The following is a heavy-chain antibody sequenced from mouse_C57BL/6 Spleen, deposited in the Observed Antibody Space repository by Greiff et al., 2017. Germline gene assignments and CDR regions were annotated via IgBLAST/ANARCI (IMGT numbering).Heavy chain of an antibody. Sequence: QVQLQQSGAELVRPGASVKLSCKASGYTFTDYYINWVKQRPGQGLEWIARIYPGSGNTYYNEKFKGKATLTAEKSSSNAYMQLSSLTSEDSAVYFCARGTSPYAMDYWGQGASVAVSS. V-gene: IGHV1-76*01. J-gene: IGHJ4*01. CDR3: ARGTSPYAMDY. CDR2: IYPGSGNT. D-gene: IGHD3-3*01. CDR1: GYTFTDYY.